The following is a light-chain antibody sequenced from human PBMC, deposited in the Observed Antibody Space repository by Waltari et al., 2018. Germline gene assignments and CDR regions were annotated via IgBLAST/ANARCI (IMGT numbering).Light chain of an antibody. V-gene: IGLV2-23*02. J-gene: IGLJ2*01. CDR1: SSDVGNYKR. Sequence: QSALTQPASVSGSPGQSITISCTGTSSDVGNYKRVSWYQQHPGKAPKLMIYVVSKRPSGVSDRFSGSKSGDMASLTISGLQPEDEAEYFCSSYAGSSKGVFGGGTKVTAL. CDR3: SSYAGSSKGV. CDR2: VVS.